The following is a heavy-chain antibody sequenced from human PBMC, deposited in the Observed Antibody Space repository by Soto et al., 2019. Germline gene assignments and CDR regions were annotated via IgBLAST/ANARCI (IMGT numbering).Heavy chain of an antibody. CDR3: TRRSYSDYVALDY. CDR1: GGSISSGDYY. Sequence: QVQLQESGPGLVKPSQTLSLTCTVSGGSISSGDYYWSWIRQHPGKGLAWIGYIYYSGSTYYNPSLKSRVTVSVLASKTQTSMKLSSVPAAITTVDYSTRRSYSDYVALDYTGQETLV. CDR2: IYYSGST. V-gene: IGHV4-31*03. D-gene: IGHD3-16*01. J-gene: IGHJ4*02.